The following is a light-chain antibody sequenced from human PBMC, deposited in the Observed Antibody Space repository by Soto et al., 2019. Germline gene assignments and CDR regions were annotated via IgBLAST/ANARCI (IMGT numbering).Light chain of an antibody. J-gene: IGLJ1*01. CDR3: SSYRSGGTFV. CDR1: SIDVGGYNY. CDR2: VVS. V-gene: IGLV2-14*01. Sequence: QSVLTQPASVSGSPGQSVAISCTVTSIDVGGYNYVSWHQQHPGKAPKVLISVVSNQPSGVSNRFSGSKSGNTASLTISGLQAEDEADYYCSSYRSGGTFVFGSGTKVTVL.